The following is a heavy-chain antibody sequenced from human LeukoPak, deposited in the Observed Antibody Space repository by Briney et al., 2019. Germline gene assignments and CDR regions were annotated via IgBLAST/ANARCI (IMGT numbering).Heavy chain of an antibody. D-gene: IGHD3-10*01. CDR1: GFTFSSSS. J-gene: IGHJ3*02. V-gene: IGHV3-48*01. Sequence: GSLRLSCAASGFTFSSSSMNWVRQAPGKGLEWVSYISSSSSTIYYTDSGKGRFTISRDNAKNLLYLQMNNLRAEDTAVYYCARRHYYGSGSYPAPPNAFDIWGQGTMVTVSS. CDR2: ISSSSSTI. CDR3: ARRHYYGSGSYPAPPNAFDI.